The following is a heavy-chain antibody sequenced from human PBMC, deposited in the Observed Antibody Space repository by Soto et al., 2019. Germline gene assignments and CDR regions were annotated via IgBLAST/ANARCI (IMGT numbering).Heavy chain of an antibody. CDR2: IYSDDGK. Sequence: QITLKESGPALVQPTQTLTLTCTLSGFSLTTRGEGVGWIRQPPGWALECLALIYSDDGKRFKPSLKSTFSISGDTSRKQVVLTLTNADPADTATYFCARYYNADTEYSALFDYWGQGAPVTVSS. V-gene: IGHV2-5*02. CDR3: ARYYNADTEYSALFDY. J-gene: IGHJ4*02. D-gene: IGHD3-10*01. CDR1: GFSLTTRGEG.